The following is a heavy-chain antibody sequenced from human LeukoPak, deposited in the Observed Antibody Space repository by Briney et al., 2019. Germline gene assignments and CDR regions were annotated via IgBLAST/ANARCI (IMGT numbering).Heavy chain of an antibody. D-gene: IGHD6-19*01. V-gene: IGHV4-39*01. CDR1: GGSISSSSYY. CDR2: IYYSGST. J-gene: IGHJ5*02. Sequence: SETLPLTCTVSGGSISSSSYYWGWIRQPPGKGLEWIGSIYYSGSTYYNPSLKSRVTISVDTSKNQFSLKLSSVTAADTAVYYCARRLPDIAVAGTFWFDPWGQGTLVTVSS. CDR3: ARRLPDIAVAGTFWFDP.